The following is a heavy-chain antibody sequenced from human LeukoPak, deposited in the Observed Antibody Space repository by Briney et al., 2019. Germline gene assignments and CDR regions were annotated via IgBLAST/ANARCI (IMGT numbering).Heavy chain of an antibody. J-gene: IGHJ4*02. CDR1: GGSVSSVSHY. CDR3: ARRNTYGFFDC. V-gene: IGHV4-61*01. Sequence: KPSETLSLTCTVSGGSVSSVSHYWSWIRQPPGKELECIGYIYYNGNTNYNPSLKSRVTISVDTSKNQFSLRLNSVTAADTAVYYCARRNTYGFFDCWGQGTLVTVSS. D-gene: IGHD5-18*01. CDR2: IYYNGNT.